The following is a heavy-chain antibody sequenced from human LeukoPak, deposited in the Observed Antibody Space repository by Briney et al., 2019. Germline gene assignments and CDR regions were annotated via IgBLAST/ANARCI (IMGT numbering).Heavy chain of an antibody. D-gene: IGHD3-10*01. J-gene: IGHJ4*02. Sequence: GGSLRLSCAASGFTFSDYYMSWIRQAPGKGLEWVSYISSSGSTIYYADSVKGRFTISRDNAKNSLYPQMNSLRAEDTAVYYCARDHALYYYGSGSYYNVFLDYWGQGTLVTVSS. CDR2: ISSSGSTI. CDR3: ARDHALYYYGSGSYYNVFLDY. CDR1: GFTFSDYY. V-gene: IGHV3-11*04.